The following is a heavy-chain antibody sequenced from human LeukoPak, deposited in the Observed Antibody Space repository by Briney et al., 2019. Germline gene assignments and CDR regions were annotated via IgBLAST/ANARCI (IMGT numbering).Heavy chain of an antibody. D-gene: IGHD3-3*01. CDR3: ARDWSHRCFDY. CDR2: IYSGGST. J-gene: IGHJ4*02. CDR1: GFTVSSNY. Sequence: TGGSLRLSCAASGFTVSSNYMSWVRQAPGKGLEWVSVIYSGGSTYYADPVKGRFTISRDNSKNTLYLQMNSLRAEDTAVYYCARDWSHRCFDYWGQGTLVTVSS. V-gene: IGHV3-53*01.